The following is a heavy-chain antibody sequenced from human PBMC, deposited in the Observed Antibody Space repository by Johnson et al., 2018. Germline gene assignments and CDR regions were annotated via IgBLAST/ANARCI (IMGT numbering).Heavy chain of an antibody. CDR3: ARPPGGGAFDI. V-gene: IGHV3-30-3*01. Sequence: QVQLVESGGGVVQPGRSLRLSCAASGFTFSSYAMHWVRQAPGKGLEWVAVISYDGSNKYYADSVKGRFTISRDNSKNTLYLQMNSLRAEDTAVYYRARPPGGGAFDIWGQGTMVTVSS. D-gene: IGHD3-10*01. J-gene: IGHJ3*02. CDR2: ISYDGSNK. CDR1: GFTFSSYA.